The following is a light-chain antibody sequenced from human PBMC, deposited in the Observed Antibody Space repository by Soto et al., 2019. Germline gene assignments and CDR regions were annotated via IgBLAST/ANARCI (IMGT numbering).Light chain of an antibody. Sequence: EIVLTQSPATLSLSPGERATLSCRASQSINSFLAWYQHKPGRAHRLLIYDVSKRATGIPARFSASGSGTDFTLTISSLEPEDFAVYYCHQRSSWPLTFGGGNPVEIK. CDR1: QSINSF. CDR3: HQRSSWPLT. CDR2: DVS. J-gene: IGKJ4*01. V-gene: IGKV3-11*01.